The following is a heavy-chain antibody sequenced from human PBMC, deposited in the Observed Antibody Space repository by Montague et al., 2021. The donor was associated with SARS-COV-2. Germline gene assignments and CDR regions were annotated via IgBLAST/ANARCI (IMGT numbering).Heavy chain of an antibody. D-gene: IGHD2-2*01. CDR1: GGSISSYY. V-gene: IGHV4-59*01. CDR2: IYYSGST. CDR3: ARQGSDYCSSASCYGADDPFDI. Sequence: SETLSLTCTVSGGSISSYYWSWIRQPPGKGLEWIGYIYYSGSTNYNPSLKSRVTISVDTSKNQFSLKLSSVTAADTAVYYCARQGSDYCSSASCYGADDPFDIWGQGTMVTVSS. J-gene: IGHJ3*02.